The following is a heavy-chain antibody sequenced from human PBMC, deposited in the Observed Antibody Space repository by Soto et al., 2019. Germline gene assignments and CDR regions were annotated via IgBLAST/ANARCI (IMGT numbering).Heavy chain of an antibody. CDR1: GFTFGDFA. J-gene: IGHJ4*02. Sequence: PGGSLRLSCAASGFTFGDFAISWVRQAPGKGLEWVGFIRTIGNGGATEYAASVKGRFTISRDDSTSIAYLQMNSLKTEATAVYYCTRVLSWGASDYWGQGRLVTVSS. D-gene: IGHD3-16*01. CDR3: TRVLSWGASDY. V-gene: IGHV3-49*04. CDR2: IRTIGNGGAT.